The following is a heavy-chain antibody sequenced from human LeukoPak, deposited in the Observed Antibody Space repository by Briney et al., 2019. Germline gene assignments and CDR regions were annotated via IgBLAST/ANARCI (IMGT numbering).Heavy chain of an antibody. V-gene: IGHV3-23*01. CDR1: GFTFSSYA. CDR3: AKFTTHSSGWKPDY. Sequence: GGSLRLSCAASGFTFSSYAMSWVRQAPGKGLEWVSAISGSGGSTYYADSVAGRCTISRDNSKNTLYLQMNSLRAEDTAVYYCAKFTTHSSGWKPDYWGQGTLVTVSS. CDR2: ISGSGGST. J-gene: IGHJ4*02. D-gene: IGHD6-19*01.